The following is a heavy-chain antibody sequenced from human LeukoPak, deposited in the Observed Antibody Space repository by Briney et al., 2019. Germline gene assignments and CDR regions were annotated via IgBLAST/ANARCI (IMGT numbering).Heavy chain of an antibody. CDR2: INHSGST. D-gene: IGHD6-19*01. Sequence: SETLSLTCAVYGGSFSGYYWSWIRQPPGKGLEWIGEINHSGSTNYNPSLKSRVTISVDTSKNQFSLKLSSVTAADTAVYYCAREKSGWYSDYYYYYMDVWGKGTTVTVSS. CDR3: AREKSGWYSDYYYYYMDV. J-gene: IGHJ6*03. CDR1: GGSFSGYY. V-gene: IGHV4-34*01.